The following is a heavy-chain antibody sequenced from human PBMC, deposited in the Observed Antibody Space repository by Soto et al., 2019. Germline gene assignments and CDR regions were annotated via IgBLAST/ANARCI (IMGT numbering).Heavy chain of an antibody. Sequence: QVQLVESGGGVVQPGRSLRLSCAASGFTFSSYGMHWVRQAPGKGLEWVAVIWYDGSNKYYADSVKGRFTISRDYSKNTLYLQMNSLRAEDTAVYYCARLSMGWELLEVGYGMDVWGQGTTVTVSS. CDR2: IWYDGSNK. V-gene: IGHV3-33*01. CDR3: ARLSMGWELLEVGYGMDV. CDR1: GFTFSSYG. J-gene: IGHJ6*02. D-gene: IGHD1-26*01.